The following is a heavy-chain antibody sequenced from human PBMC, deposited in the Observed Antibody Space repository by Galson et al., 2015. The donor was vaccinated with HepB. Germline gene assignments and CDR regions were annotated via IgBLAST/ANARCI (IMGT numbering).Heavy chain of an antibody. CDR1: TFIFSTYS. CDR3: ARDPPLGTPFDY. Sequence: SLRLSCAASTFIFSTYSMIWVRQAPGKGLEWVSSISNSGSYIYYADSVKGRFTISRDNAKNSLYLQMNSLRVEDTAVYYCARDPPLGTPFDYWGQGTLVTVSS. V-gene: IGHV3-21*06. CDR2: ISNSGSYI. D-gene: IGHD7-27*01. J-gene: IGHJ4*02.